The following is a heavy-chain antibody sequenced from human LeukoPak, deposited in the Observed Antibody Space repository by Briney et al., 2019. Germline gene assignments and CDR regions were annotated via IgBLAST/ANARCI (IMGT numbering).Heavy chain of an antibody. V-gene: IGHV3-53*01. Sequence: GGSLRLSCAASGFTVSSNYMSWVRQAPGKGLEWVSVIYSGGSTYYADSVKGRFTISRDNSKNTLYLQMNSLRAEDTAVYYCARDRAAGLIDAFDIWGQGTMVTVSS. CDR3: ARDRAAGLIDAFDI. CDR1: GFTVSSNY. CDR2: IYSGGST. D-gene: IGHD6-13*01. J-gene: IGHJ3*02.